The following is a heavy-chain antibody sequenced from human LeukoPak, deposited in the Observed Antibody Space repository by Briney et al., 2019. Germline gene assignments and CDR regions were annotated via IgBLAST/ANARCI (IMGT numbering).Heavy chain of an antibody. D-gene: IGHD3-22*01. CDR2: ISSSGSTI. Sequence: GGSLRLSCAASGFTFSSYEMNWVRQAPGKGLEWVSYISSSGSTIYYADSVKGRFTISRDNAKNSLYLQMDSLRAEDTAVYHCARVTSYFYNTSGDYYFDYWGQGTLVTVSS. CDR1: GFTFSSYE. J-gene: IGHJ4*02. V-gene: IGHV3-48*03. CDR3: ARVTSYFYNTSGDYYFDY.